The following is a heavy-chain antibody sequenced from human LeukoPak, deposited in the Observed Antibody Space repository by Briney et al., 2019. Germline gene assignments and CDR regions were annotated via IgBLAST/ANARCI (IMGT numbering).Heavy chain of an antibody. CDR1: GLTFISDA. Sequence: GPCLRPACSPSGLTFISDAISWVRQAPGKGLELVSSISGSGGSTYYADSVKGRFTISRHNSKNTLYLQMNSLRAEDTAVYYCAKDMGELFFDYWGQGTLVTVSS. V-gene: IGHV3-23*01. CDR2: ISGSGGST. D-gene: IGHD3-16*01. J-gene: IGHJ4*02. CDR3: AKDMGELFFDY.